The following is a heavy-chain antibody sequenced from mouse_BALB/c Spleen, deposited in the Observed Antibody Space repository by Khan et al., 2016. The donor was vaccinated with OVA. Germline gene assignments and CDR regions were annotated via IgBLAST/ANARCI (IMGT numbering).Heavy chain of an antibody. CDR1: GFTFSTYA. CDR2: INSDGDYT. J-gene: IGHJ3*01. D-gene: IGHD2-1*01. Sequence: EVELVESGGALVKPGGSLKLSCAASGFTFSTYAMSWVRQTPEKRLEWVATINSDGDYTYYPDSVTGRFTFYRDNAKNTLYLQMSSLRSEDTAMYYCSRSPYGNFAYWGQGTLVTVSA. CDR3: SRSPYGNFAY. V-gene: IGHV5-9-3*01.